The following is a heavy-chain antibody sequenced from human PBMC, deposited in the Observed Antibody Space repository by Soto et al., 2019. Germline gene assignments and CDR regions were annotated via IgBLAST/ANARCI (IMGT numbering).Heavy chain of an antibody. V-gene: IGHV3-11*01. CDR1: GFTFSAYY. D-gene: IGHD1-26*01. J-gene: IGHJ4*02. CDR3: ARALVLGVGALSQ. Sequence: QVQLVESGGGLVKPDGSLRLSCAASGFTFSAYYMSWIRQAPGKGLEWVSYISDSGSLTHYGDSVKGRFTISRDNAKASLYLQMDSLIAEDTAIYYCARALVLGVGALSQWGQGTLVTVSS. CDR2: ISDSGSLT.